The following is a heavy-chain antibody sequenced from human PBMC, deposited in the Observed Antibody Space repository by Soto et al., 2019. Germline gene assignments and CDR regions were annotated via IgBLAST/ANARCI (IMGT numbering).Heavy chain of an antibody. V-gene: IGHV6-1*01. CDR2: TYYRSKWYN. J-gene: IGHJ3*02. CDR3: ARAIKNYDILTGYPTRDAFDI. CDR1: GDSVSSNSAA. D-gene: IGHD3-9*01. Sequence: SQTLSLTCVISGDSVSSNSAAWNWIRQSPSRGLEWLGRTYYRSKWYNDYAVSVKSRITINPDTSKNQFSLQLNSVTPEDTAVYYCARAIKNYDILTGYPTRDAFDIWGQGTMVTVSS.